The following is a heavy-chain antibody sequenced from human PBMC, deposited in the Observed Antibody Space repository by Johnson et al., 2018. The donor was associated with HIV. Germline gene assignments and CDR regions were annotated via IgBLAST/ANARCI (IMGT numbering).Heavy chain of an antibody. CDR1: GFTFDDYG. D-gene: IGHD6-6*01. CDR2: IGTAGDT. Sequence: MLLVESGGGVVRPGGSLRLSCAASGFTFDDYGMSWVRQATGKGLEWVSAIGTAGDTYYPGSVKGRFTISRENAKNSLYLQMNSLRAGDTAVYYCARRGYSSSGGAFDIWGQGTMVTVSS. J-gene: IGHJ3*02. V-gene: IGHV3-13*01. CDR3: ARRGYSSSGGAFDI.